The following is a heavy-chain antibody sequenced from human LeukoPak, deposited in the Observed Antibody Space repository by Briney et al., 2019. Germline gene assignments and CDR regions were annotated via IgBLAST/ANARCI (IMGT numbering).Heavy chain of an antibody. CDR2: IRYDGSNK. V-gene: IGHV3-30*02. Sequence: GGSLRLSCAASGFTFSSYGMHWVRQAPGKGLEWVAFIRYDGSNKYYADSVKGRFTISRDNSKNTLYLQMNSLRAEDTAVYYCAKDASGYYYPNPYNWFDPWGQGTLVTVSS. CDR1: GFTFSSYG. J-gene: IGHJ5*02. CDR3: AKDASGYYYPNPYNWFDP. D-gene: IGHD3-22*01.